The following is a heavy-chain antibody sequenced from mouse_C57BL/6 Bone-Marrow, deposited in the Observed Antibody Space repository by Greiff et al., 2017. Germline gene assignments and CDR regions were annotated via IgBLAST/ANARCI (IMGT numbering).Heavy chain of an antibody. J-gene: IGHJ2*01. CDR3: ARDGNPVDY. CDR1: GFTFSSYA. D-gene: IGHD2-1*01. Sequence: EVKLVESGGGLVKPGGSLKLSCAASGFTFSSYAMSWVRQTPEKRLEWVATISDGGSYTYYPDNVKGRFTISRDNAKNNLYLQMSHLKSEDTAMYYCARDGNPVDYWGQGTTLTVSS. CDR2: ISDGGSYT. V-gene: IGHV5-4*01.